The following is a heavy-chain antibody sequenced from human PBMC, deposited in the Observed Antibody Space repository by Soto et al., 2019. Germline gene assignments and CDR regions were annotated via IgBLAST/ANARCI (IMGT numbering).Heavy chain of an antibody. CDR2: VYSGGTT. J-gene: IGHJ5*02. Sequence: EVQLVESGGGLVQPGGSLRLSCAASGFTVSTYYMNWVRQAPGEGLEWVAVVYSGGTTYYADSVRGRFTISRDTSKSTPFLQMNSLRAEDTAVYYCARGRSAPSDFDPWGQGTLVTVSS. V-gene: IGHV3-66*01. CDR1: GFTVSTYY. D-gene: IGHD2-21*02. CDR3: ARGRSAPSDFDP.